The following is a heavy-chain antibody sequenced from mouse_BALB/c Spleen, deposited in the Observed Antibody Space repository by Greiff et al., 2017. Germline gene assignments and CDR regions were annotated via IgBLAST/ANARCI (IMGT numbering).Heavy chain of an antibody. J-gene: IGHJ4*01. D-gene: IGHD3-1*01. CDR1: GFTFSSFG. V-gene: IGHV5-17*02. CDR3: ARSGEMDY. Sequence: EVMLVESGGGLVQPGGSRKLSCAASGFTFSSFGMHWVRQAPEKGLEWVAYISSGSSTIYYADTVKGRFTISRDNPKNTLFLQMTSLRSEDTAMYYCARSGEMDYWGQGTSVTVSS. CDR2: ISSGSSTI.